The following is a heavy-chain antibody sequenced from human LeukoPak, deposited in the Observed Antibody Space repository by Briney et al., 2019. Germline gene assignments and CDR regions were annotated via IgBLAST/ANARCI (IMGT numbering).Heavy chain of an antibody. V-gene: IGHV4-34*01. D-gene: IGHD3-9*01. CDR3: ARRDYDILTGYSFDY. CDR2: INHSGST. Sequence: ASETLSLTCAVYGGSFSGYYWSWIRQPPGKGLEWIGEINHSGSTNYNPSLKSRVTISVDTSKNQFSLKLSSVTAADTAVYYCARRDYDILTGYSFDYWGQGTLVTVSS. CDR1: GGSFSGYY. J-gene: IGHJ4*02.